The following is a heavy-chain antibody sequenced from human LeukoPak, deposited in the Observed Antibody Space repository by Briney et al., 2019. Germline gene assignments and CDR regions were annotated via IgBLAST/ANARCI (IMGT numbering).Heavy chain of an antibody. CDR1: GFTFSGYA. Sequence: GGSLRLSCAASGFTFSGYAMNWVRQAPGKGLEWVSGIGGSGGTTYYADSVKGRFTISRDNSKNTLYPQMNSLRAEDTAVYYCAKGRGATVVANFDYWGQGTLVTVSS. D-gene: IGHD4-23*01. CDR2: IGGSGGTT. CDR3: AKGRGATVVANFDY. V-gene: IGHV3-23*01. J-gene: IGHJ4*02.